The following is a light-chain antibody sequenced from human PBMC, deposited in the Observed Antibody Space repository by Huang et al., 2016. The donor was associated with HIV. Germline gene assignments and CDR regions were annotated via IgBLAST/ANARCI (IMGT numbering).Light chain of an antibody. CDR3: MQGTQWPPT. V-gene: IGKV2-30*02. J-gene: IGKJ1*01. Sequence: EVVVVQSPLSLPVTLGQPASISCRSSQSLVHSDGNTYLNWFFQRPGHSPRRLIYKGSNRDSGVPDRFSGSGSDTDVTLEISGVEAEDVGVYYCMQGTQWPPTFGQGTKVEV. CDR2: KGS. CDR1: QSLVHSDGNTY.